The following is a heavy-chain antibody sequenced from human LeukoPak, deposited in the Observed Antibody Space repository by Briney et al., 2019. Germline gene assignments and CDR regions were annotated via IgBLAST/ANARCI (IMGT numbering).Heavy chain of an antibody. V-gene: IGHV3-21*01. CDR2: ISSSSSYI. J-gene: IGHJ3*02. Sequence: GGSLRLSCAASGFTFSSYSMNWVRQAPVRGLEWVSSISSSSSYIYYADSVKGRFTISRDNAKNSLYLQMNSLRAEDTAVYYCARDLKDIVVVVAATKHESDAFDIWGQGTMVTVSS. CDR3: ARDLKDIVVVVAATKHESDAFDI. CDR1: GFTFSSYS. D-gene: IGHD2-15*01.